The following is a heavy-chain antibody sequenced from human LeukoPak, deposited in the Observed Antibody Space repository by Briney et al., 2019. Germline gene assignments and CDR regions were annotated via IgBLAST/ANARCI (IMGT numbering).Heavy chain of an antibody. CDR3: ARAASWSPIGDSYYYMDV. Sequence: GASVKVSCKASGYTFTGYYMHWVRQAPGQGLEWMGWINPSSGGTNYAQKFQGRVTMTRDTSISTAYMELSRLRSDDTAVYYCARAASWSPIGDSYYYMDVWGKGTTVTISS. CDR2: INPSSGGT. CDR1: GYTFTGYY. D-gene: IGHD6-13*01. J-gene: IGHJ6*03. V-gene: IGHV1-2*02.